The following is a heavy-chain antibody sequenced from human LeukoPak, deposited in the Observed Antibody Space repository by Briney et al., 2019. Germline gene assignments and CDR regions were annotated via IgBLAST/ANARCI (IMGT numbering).Heavy chain of an antibody. CDR1: GFTFSNYG. V-gene: IGHV3-30*18. Sequence: PGGSLRLSCAASGFTFSNYGMHWVRQAPGKGLEWVAIISYDGSNKYYADSVKGRFTISRDNSKNTLYLQMNSLRAEDTAVYYRAKSCLDTYYDTLTGSDYWGQGTLVTVSS. CDR3: AKSCLDTYYDTLTGSDY. J-gene: IGHJ4*02. CDR2: ISYDGSNK. D-gene: IGHD3-9*01.